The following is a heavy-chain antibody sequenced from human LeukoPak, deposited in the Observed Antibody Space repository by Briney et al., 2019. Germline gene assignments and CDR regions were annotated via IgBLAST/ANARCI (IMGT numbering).Heavy chain of an antibody. CDR1: GGSISSYY. CDR2: IYYSGST. J-gene: IGHJ5*02. Sequence: PSETLSLTCTVSGGSISSYYWSWIRQPPGKGLEWIGYIYYSGSTNYNPSLKSRVTISVDTSKNQFSLKLSSATAADTAVYYCAREILEASFDPWGQGTLVTVSS. D-gene: IGHD1-26*01. CDR3: AREILEASFDP. V-gene: IGHV4-59*01.